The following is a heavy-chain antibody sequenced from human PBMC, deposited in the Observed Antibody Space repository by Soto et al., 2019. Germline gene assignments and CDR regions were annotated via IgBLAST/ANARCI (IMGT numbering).Heavy chain of an antibody. CDR1: GYSFTSYW. Sequence: PGESLKISGKGSGYSFTSYWIGWVRQMPGKGLEWMAIIYPGDSDARDSPSFQGQFTISADKSISTAYLQWSGLKASDTAMYYCARRGYCSGGSCFSAPFDIWGQGTMVTVSS. CDR2: IYPGDSDA. V-gene: IGHV5-51*01. D-gene: IGHD2-15*01. CDR3: ARRGYCSGGSCFSAPFDI. J-gene: IGHJ3*02.